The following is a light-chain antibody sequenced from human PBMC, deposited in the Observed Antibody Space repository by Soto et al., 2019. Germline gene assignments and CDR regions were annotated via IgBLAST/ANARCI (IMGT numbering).Light chain of an antibody. J-gene: IGKJ5*01. V-gene: IGKV3-11*01. CDR1: QSISSNF. CDR2: GAS. CDR3: QQRADWPIT. Sequence: EIVLTHAPGTLSLSPGEVATLSCRASQSISSNFLAWYQQKRGQAPRLLIHGASNRATGIPARFSGSGSGTDFTLTISSLEPDDFAVYYCQQRADWPITFGQGTRLEIK.